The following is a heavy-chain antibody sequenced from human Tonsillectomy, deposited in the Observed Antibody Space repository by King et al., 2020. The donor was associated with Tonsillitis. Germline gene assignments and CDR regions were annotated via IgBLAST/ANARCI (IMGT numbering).Heavy chain of an antibody. Sequence: MQLQESGPGLVKPSETLSLTCTVSAGSISSSTYYWGWIRQPPGKGLEWIGSIYYSGSTYYNPSLKSRVTISVDTSKNQFSLKLSSVTAADTAVHYCARHSAGYCSSTSCHSDYWGQGTLVTVSS. CDR3: ARHSAGYCSSTSCHSDY. CDR2: IYYSGST. CDR1: AGSISSSTYY. D-gene: IGHD2-2*01. V-gene: IGHV4-39*01. J-gene: IGHJ4*02.